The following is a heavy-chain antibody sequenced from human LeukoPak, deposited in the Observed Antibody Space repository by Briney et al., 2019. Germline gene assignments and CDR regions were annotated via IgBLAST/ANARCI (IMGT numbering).Heavy chain of an antibody. D-gene: IGHD3-3*01. CDR1: GFTFSSYS. V-gene: IGHV3-21*01. Sequence: GGSLRLSCAASGFTFSSYSMNWVRQAPGKGLEWVSSISISSNYIYYADSVKGRFTITRDNAKNSLYLQVNSLRAEDTAVYYCARGSRFGVVGRDAFDIWGQGTVVTVSS. J-gene: IGHJ3*02. CDR3: ARGSRFGVVGRDAFDI. CDR2: ISISSNYI.